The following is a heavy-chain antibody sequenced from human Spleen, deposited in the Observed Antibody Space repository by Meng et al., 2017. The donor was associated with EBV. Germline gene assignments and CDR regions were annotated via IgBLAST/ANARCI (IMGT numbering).Heavy chain of an antibody. CDR1: GFSFRSYW. V-gene: IGHV3-74*01. D-gene: IGHD2-8*02. Sequence: VESGGGLVQPGGSLRLSWAAFGFSFRSYWMHWVRQAPGKGPVWVSRLNEHGTITTYADSVKGRFTISRDNAKNTLYLQMNSLRVEDTAVYYCSRDLVGSEDYWGPGTLVTVSS. CDR2: LNEHGTIT. CDR3: SRDLVGSEDY. J-gene: IGHJ4*02.